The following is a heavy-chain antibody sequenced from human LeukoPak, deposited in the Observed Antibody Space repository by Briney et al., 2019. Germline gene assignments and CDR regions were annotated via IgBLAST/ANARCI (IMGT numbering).Heavy chain of an antibody. CDR1: GGSISSSSYH. Sequence: SETLSLTCTVSGGSISSSSYHWGWIRQPPGKGLEWIGSIYYSGSTYYNPSLKSRVTISVDTSKNQFSLKLSSVTAADTAVYYCATNRGRGSTYGYVSDYFDQWGQGTLVTVSS. CDR2: IYYSGST. V-gene: IGHV4-39*07. D-gene: IGHD5-18*01. J-gene: IGHJ4*02. CDR3: ATNRGRGSTYGYVSDYFDQ.